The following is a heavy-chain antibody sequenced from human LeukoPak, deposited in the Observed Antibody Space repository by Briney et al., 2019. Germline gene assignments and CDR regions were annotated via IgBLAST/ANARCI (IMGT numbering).Heavy chain of an antibody. V-gene: IGHV1-69*13. J-gene: IGHJ6*03. CDR2: IIPIFGTA. Sequence: SVKVSCKASGGTFSSYAISWVRQAPGQGLEWMGGIIPIFGTANYAQKFQGRVTITADESTSTAYMELSSLRSEDTAVYYCAAGEYCSSTSCYDYYYYMDVWGKGTTVTVSS. CDR3: AAGEYCSSTSCYDYYYYMDV. D-gene: IGHD2-2*01. CDR1: GGTFSSYA.